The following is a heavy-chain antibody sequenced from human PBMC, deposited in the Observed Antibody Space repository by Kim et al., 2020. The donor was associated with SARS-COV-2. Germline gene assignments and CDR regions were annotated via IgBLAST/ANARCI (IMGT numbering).Heavy chain of an antibody. J-gene: IGHJ5*02. CDR3: ARRVKMVVPAAPFDP. V-gene: IGHV1-2*02. D-gene: IGHD2-2*01. CDR1: GYTFTGYY. Sequence: ASVKVSCKASGYTFTGYYMHWVRQAPGQGLEWMGWINPNSGGTNYAQKFQGRVTMTRDTSISTAYMELSRLRSDDTAVYYCARRVKMVVPAAPFDPWGQGTLVTVSS. CDR2: INPNSGGT.